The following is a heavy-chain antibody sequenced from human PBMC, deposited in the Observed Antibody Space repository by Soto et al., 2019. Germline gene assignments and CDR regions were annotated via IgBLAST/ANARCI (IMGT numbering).Heavy chain of an antibody. V-gene: IGHV5-10-1*01. CDR1: GYSFTSYW. J-gene: IGHJ6*01. Sequence: GESLKISCKGSGYSFTSYWISWVRQMPGKGLEWMGRIDPSDSYTNYSPSFQGHVTISADKSISTAYLQWSSLKASDTAMYYCARSCSGRGGDCSSHYYYGMDVWGQGTTVTVSS. D-gene: IGHD2-21*02. CDR2: IDPSDSYT. CDR3: ARSCSGRGGDCSSHYYYGMDV.